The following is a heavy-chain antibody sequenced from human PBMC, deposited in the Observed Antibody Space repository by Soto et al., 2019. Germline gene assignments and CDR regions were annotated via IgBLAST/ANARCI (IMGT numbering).Heavy chain of an antibody. D-gene: IGHD6-19*01. CDR1: GFTFRSYA. V-gene: IGHV3-23*01. Sequence: PGWSLRLGCAASGFTFRSYAMSWVRQAPGKGLEWVSAISGSGGSTYYADSVKDRFTISRDNSKNTLYLQMNSLRAEDTAVYYCANSPVAAHYYYYGMDVWGQGTTVTVSS. CDR3: ANSPVAAHYYYYGMDV. CDR2: ISGSGGST. J-gene: IGHJ6*02.